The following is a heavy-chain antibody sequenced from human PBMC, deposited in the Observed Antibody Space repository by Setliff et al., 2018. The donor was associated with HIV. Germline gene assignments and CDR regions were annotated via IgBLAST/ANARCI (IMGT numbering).Heavy chain of an antibody. CDR2: VFYTGFA. CDR3: ARQVSIPGVAITPVDY. J-gene: IGHJ4*02. CDR1: GDSIRGYY. D-gene: IGHD5-12*01. Sequence: PSETLFLTCTVSGDSIRGYYWSWIRQPPGKGLEWMGHVFYTGFAAYNPSLKSRLTISVDTSKSQFSLRLTSVTAADTAIYYCARQVSIPGVAITPVDYWGQGALVTVSS. V-gene: IGHV4-59*08.